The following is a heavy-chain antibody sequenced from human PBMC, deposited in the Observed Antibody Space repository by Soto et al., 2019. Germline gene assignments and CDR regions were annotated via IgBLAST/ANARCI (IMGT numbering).Heavy chain of an antibody. CDR1: GFTFSNAW. D-gene: IGHD3-3*01. CDR3: TTADDFWSGYYTGTYYYYYYMDV. Sequence: EVQLVESGGGLVKPGGSLRLSCAASGFTFSNAWMSWVRQAPGKGLEWVGRIKSKTDGGTTDYAAPVKGRFTISRDDSKNTLYLQMNSLKTGDTAVYYCTTADDFWSGYYTGTYYYYYYMDVWGKGTTVTVSS. CDR2: IKSKTDGGTT. J-gene: IGHJ6*03. V-gene: IGHV3-15*01.